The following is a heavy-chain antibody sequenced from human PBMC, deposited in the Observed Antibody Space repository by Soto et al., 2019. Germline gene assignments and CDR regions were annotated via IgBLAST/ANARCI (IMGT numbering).Heavy chain of an antibody. Sequence: ASVKVSCKASGYTFTGYYMHWVRQAPGQGLEWMGWINPNSGGTNYAQKFQGWVTMTRDTSISTAYMELSRLRSDDTAVYYCARGGALTSSGSPLYYFDYWGQGTLVTVSS. CDR2: INPNSGGT. V-gene: IGHV1-2*04. CDR3: ARGGALTSSGSPLYYFDY. J-gene: IGHJ4*02. CDR1: GYTFTGYY. D-gene: IGHD3-22*01.